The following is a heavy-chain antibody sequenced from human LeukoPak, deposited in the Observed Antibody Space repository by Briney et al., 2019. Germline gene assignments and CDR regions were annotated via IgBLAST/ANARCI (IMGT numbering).Heavy chain of an antibody. Sequence: PSETLSLTCTVSGGSISSSNYYRGWIRQPPGKGLEWIGTIYYSGVTYYNPSLRTRVTISVDTSKKQFSLKLSSVTAADTAVYYCARHLFGSGYYPDYWGQGTLVTVSS. CDR1: GGSISSSNYY. CDR2: IYYSGVT. D-gene: IGHD3-22*01. J-gene: IGHJ4*02. V-gene: IGHV4-39*01. CDR3: ARHLFGSGYYPDY.